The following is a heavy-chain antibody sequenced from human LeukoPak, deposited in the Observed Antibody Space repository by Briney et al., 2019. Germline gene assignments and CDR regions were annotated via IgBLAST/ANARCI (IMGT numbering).Heavy chain of an antibody. J-gene: IGHJ4*02. D-gene: IGHD6-19*01. CDR2: MNPNSGNT. CDR3: ARGPLIAVAAKDY. CDR1: GYTFTSYD. Sequence: ASVKVSCKPSGYTFTSYDINWVRQAPGQGLEWMGWMNPNSGNTGYAQKFQGRVTMTRNTSISTAYMELSSLRSEDTAVYYCARGPLIAVAAKDYWGQGTLVTVSS. V-gene: IGHV1-8*01.